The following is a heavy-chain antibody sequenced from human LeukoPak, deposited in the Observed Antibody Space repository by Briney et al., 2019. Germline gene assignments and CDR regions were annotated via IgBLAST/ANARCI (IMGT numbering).Heavy chain of an antibody. D-gene: IGHD6-19*01. V-gene: IGHV3-11*01. J-gene: IGHJ6*02. Sequence: GGSLRLSCAASGFTFSDYYMSWIRQAPGKGLEWVSYISSSGSTIYYADSVKGRFTISRDNAKNSLYLQMNSLRAEDTAVYYCARERSSRPQQWLASYYYYGMDVWGQGTTVTVSS. CDR2: ISSSGSTI. CDR1: GFTFSDYY. CDR3: ARERSSRPQQWLASYYYYGMDV.